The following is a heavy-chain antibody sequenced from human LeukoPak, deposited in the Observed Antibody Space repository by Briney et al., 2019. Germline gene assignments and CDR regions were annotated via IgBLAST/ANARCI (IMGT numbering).Heavy chain of an antibody. J-gene: IGHJ4*02. CDR3: ARVARSEYFDY. D-gene: IGHD5-12*01. CDR2: IYHSGST. Sequence: GWIRQPPGKGLEWIGSIYHSGSTYNNPSLKSRVIISVDTSKNQFSLKLSSVTAADTAVYYCARVARSEYFDYWGQGALVTVSS. V-gene: IGHV4-38-2*02.